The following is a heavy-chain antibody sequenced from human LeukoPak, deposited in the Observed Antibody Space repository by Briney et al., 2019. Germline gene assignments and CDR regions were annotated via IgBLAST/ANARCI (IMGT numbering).Heavy chain of an antibody. J-gene: IGHJ4*02. CDR3: ARLTGTTGFDY. CDR1: GFPFSSYW. D-gene: IGHD1-1*01. V-gene: IGHV3-7*01. Sequence: PGGSLRLSCAASGFPFSSYWMSWVRQAPEKGQEWVANIKQDGSDKYYVDSVKGRFTFSRDNAKNSLYLQLNSLRADNTAVYYCARLTGTTGFDYWGQGTLVTVSS. CDR2: IKQDGSDK.